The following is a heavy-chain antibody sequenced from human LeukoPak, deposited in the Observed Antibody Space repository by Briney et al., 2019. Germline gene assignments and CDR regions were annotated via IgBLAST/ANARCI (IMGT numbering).Heavy chain of an antibody. CDR2: IYPGDSDT. CDR1: GYSFTSYW. V-gene: IGHV5-51*03. D-gene: IGHD1-26*01. J-gene: IGHJ4*02. Sequence: PGESLTISCKGSGYSFTSYWIGWVRQMPGKGLEWMGIIYPGDSDTRYSPSFQGQVTISADKSISTAYLQWSSLKASDTAMYYCARRRDLYSGSYYPFDYWGQGTLVTVSS. CDR3: ARRRDLYSGSYYPFDY.